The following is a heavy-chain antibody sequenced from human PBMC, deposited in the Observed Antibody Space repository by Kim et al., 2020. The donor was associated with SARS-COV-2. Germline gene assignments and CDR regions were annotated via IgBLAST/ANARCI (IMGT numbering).Heavy chain of an antibody. Sequence: ASVKVSCKASGYTFTSYDINWVRQATGQGLEWMGWMNPNSGNTGYAQKFQGRVTMTRNTSISTAYMELSSLRSEDTAVYYCARGSWIKLWSDRTNYYYYYGMDVWGQGTTVTVSS. J-gene: IGHJ6*02. D-gene: IGHD5-18*01. CDR1: GYTFTSYD. CDR2: MNPNSGNT. V-gene: IGHV1-8*01. CDR3: ARGSWIKLWSDRTNYYYYYGMDV.